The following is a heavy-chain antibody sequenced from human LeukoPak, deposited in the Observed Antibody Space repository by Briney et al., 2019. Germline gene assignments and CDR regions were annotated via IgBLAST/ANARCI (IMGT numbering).Heavy chain of an antibody. V-gene: IGHV3-53*01. D-gene: IGHD2-2*02. J-gene: IGHJ4*02. CDR2: IYIGGST. Sequence: PGGSLRLSCAASGFTVSSNYMSWVRQAPGKGLEWVSVIYIGGSTYYADSVEGRFIISRDISKNTLYLQMNSLRAEDTAMYYCARLGFVVPAVIFDYWGQGTLVTVSS. CDR3: ARLGFVVPAVIFDY. CDR1: GFTVSSNY.